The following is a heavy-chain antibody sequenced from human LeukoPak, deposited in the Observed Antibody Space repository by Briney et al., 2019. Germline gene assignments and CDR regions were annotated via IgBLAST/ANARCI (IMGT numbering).Heavy chain of an antibody. J-gene: IGHJ4*02. CDR3: ARDLGLVPYFDS. D-gene: IGHD2-8*02. V-gene: IGHV3-7*05. Sequence: PGGSLRLSCAVSGFTFSGYWMSWVRQAPGKGLEWVANIKQHGSEIYYADSVRGRFTISRDNAKNSLYLQMNSLSVEDTAVYYCARDLGLVPYFDSWGQGTLVTVSS. CDR2: IKQHGSEI. CDR1: GFTFSGYW.